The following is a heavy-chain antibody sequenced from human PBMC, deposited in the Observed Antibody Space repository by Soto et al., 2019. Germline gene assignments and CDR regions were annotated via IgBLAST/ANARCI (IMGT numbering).Heavy chain of an antibody. V-gene: IGHV1-69*02. CDR2: VNPILSMS. CDR3: ATIYGSGYRPFDY. D-gene: IGHD3-10*01. CDR1: GDTFNFYT. J-gene: IGHJ4*02. Sequence: QVQLVQSGAEVKKPGSAVRVSCKASGDTFNFYTINWVRQAPGLGLEWMGRVNPILSMSNYAQKFEGRVTITADKSTTTAYMELSRRRSEDTAIYYCATIYGSGYRPFDYGGQGALVSVPS.